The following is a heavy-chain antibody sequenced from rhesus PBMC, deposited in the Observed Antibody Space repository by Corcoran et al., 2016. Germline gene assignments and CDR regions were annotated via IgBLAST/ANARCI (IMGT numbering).Heavy chain of an antibody. V-gene: IGHV4-160*01. D-gene: IGHD3-34*01. J-gene: IGHJ4*01. Sequence: QVQLQESGPGLVKPSETLSRTCAVSGGSISSNHWSLTRQAPGKGLEWIGRIYGSGVSTDYNPSLKSRVTISTDTSKNQFSLKLSSVTAADTAVYYCARDKGVVINYYFDYWGQGVLVTVSS. CDR2: IYGSGVST. CDR3: ARDKGVVINYYFDY. CDR1: GGSISSNH.